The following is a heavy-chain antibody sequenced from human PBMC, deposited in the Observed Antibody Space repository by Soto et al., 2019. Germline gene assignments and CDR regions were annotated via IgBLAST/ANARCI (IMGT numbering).Heavy chain of an antibody. V-gene: IGHV3-74*01. Sequence: EVQLVESGGGLVQPGGSLGLSCAASGFPFSTYWSHGAPKAPGKGRVWVSRINSDGGTKSSPDSVKSRFTISKDNAKNTLYLQMNSLRAEDTAVYYCAGDWLGGSGSYYEDWGQGTLVTVSS. CDR1: GFPFSTYW. CDR2: INSDGGTK. CDR3: AGDWLGGSGSYYED. D-gene: IGHD3-10*01. J-gene: IGHJ4*02.